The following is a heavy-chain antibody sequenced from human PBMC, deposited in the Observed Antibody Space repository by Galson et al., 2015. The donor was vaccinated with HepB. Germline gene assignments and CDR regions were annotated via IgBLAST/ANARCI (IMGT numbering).Heavy chain of an antibody. CDR2: IRNRANNYAT. V-gene: IGHV3-73*01. Sequence: SLRLSCAASGFTFSGSGIHWVRLASGEGLEWVGRIRNRANNYATAYSASVRGRFTVSRDDSKNTAYLQMNSLKTEDTAVYYCTRPGYGSSWFLDYSHGMDIWGQGTTVNVS. CDR3: TRPGYGSSWFLDYSHGMDI. CDR1: GFTFSGSG. J-gene: IGHJ6*02. D-gene: IGHD6-13*01.